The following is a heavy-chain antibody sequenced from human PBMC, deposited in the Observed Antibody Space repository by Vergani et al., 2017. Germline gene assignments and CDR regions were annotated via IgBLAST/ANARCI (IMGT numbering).Heavy chain of an antibody. CDR2: IRYDGSNK. CDR1: GFSFSSFG. V-gene: IGHV3-30*02. Sequence: VQLVESGGGLVKRGGSLRLSCAASGFSFSSFGMHWVRQAPGKGLEWVTFIRYDGSNKYYADSVKGRFTISRDNSKNTVYLQMNSLRTGDTAIYYCAKARDPNCKGGNCYSYYYGLDLWGQGTTVTVSS. CDR3: AKARDPNCKGGNCYSYYYGLDL. D-gene: IGHD2-21*01. J-gene: IGHJ6*02.